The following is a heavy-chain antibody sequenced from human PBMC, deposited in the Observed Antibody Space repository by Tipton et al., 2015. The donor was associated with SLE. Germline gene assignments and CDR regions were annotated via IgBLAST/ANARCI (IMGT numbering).Heavy chain of an antibody. J-gene: IGHJ4*02. CDR3: ARGIMGDHDY. Sequence: TLSLTCAVSGFSISSGGYSWSWIRQPPGKGLEWIGYIYHSGRTYYNPSLESRVTMSVDKSMSQFSLKLSSVTPADTAVYYCARGIMGDHDYWGQGTLVTVSS. V-gene: IGHV4-30-2*01. CDR2: IYHSGRT. D-gene: IGHD3-16*01. CDR1: GFSISSGGYS.